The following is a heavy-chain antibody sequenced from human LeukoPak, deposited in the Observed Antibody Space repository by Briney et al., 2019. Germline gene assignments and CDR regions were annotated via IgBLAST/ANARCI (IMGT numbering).Heavy chain of an antibody. Sequence: ASVKVSCKASGYTFTSYGVSWVRQAPGQGLEWMGWISAYNGNTNYAQKLQGRVTMTTDTSTSTAYMELRSLRSDDTAVYYCARVAVSYYYDSSGYCELDYWGQGTLVTVSS. J-gene: IGHJ4*02. D-gene: IGHD3-22*01. CDR1: GYTFTSYG. CDR2: ISAYNGNT. CDR3: ARVAVSYYYDSSGYCELDY. V-gene: IGHV1-18*01.